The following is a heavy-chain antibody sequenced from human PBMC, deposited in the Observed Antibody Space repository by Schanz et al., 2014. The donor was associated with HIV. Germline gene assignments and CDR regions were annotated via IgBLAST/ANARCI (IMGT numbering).Heavy chain of an antibody. D-gene: IGHD3-10*01. CDR1: GFSFSSYW. Sequence: EVQLVESGGGLVKPGGSLRLSCAASGFSFSSYWKYWVRQAPGKGLVWVSRINNDGSTTTYADSVKGRFTISRDNAKNSLYLQMNSLRAEDTALYYCAKASVEMLGSYFNYGMDVWGQGTTVTVSS. CDR3: AKASVEMLGSYFNYGMDV. J-gene: IGHJ6*02. CDR2: INNDGSTT. V-gene: IGHV3-74*02.